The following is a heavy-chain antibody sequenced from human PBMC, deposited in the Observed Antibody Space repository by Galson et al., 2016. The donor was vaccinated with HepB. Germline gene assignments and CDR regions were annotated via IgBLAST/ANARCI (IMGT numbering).Heavy chain of an antibody. J-gene: IGHJ4*02. V-gene: IGHV1-8*01. D-gene: IGHD3-10*01. CDR2: MNPNSGNT. Sequence: SVKVSCKASGYTFSSYDINRVRQAPGQGLEWMGWMNPNSGNTGYGQKFQGRVTMTRSTSISTVYMELSSLKSEDTTVYYCARAPRGASYYFGYWGQGTLVTVSS. CDR3: ARAPRGASYYFGY. CDR1: GYTFSSYD.